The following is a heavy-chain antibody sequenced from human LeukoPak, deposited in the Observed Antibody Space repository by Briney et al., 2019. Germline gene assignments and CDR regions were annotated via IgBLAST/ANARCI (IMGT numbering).Heavy chain of an antibody. CDR3: ARVRRITMIVVVRRDAFDI. J-gene: IGHJ3*02. CDR2: INHSGST. Sequence: SETLSLTCAVYGGSFSGYYWSWIRQPPGKGLEWIGEINHSGSTNYNPSLKSRVTISVDTSKNQFSLKLSSVTAADTAVYYCARVRRITMIVVVRRDAFDIWGQGTMVTVSS. CDR1: GGSFSGYY. V-gene: IGHV4-34*01. D-gene: IGHD3-22*01.